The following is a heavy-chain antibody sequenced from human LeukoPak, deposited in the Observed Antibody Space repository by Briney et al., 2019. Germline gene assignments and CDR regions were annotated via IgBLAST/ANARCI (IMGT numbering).Heavy chain of an antibody. V-gene: IGHV3-30*18. Sequence: GRSLRLSCAASGFTFSSYGMHWVRQAPGKGLEWVAVISYDGSNKYYADSVKGRFTISRDNSKNTLYPQMNRLRAEDTAVYYCAKDGSGWRSYYYYGMDVWGQGTTVTVSS. J-gene: IGHJ6*02. CDR1: GFTFSSYG. D-gene: IGHD6-19*01. CDR2: ISYDGSNK. CDR3: AKDGSGWRSYYYYGMDV.